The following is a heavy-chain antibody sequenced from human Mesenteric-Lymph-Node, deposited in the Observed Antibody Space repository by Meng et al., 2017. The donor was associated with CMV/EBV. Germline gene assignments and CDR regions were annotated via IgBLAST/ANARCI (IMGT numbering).Heavy chain of an antibody. CDR2: VNTDGSIT. Sequence: VGQGGAGVGLVGPWGCLGLCFVDSGFTFTCYGRLWVSQVPVEALVWVSRVNTDGSITAYTDSEKGQVTISRDNAKNTLELKLRGLRDDDSAVYYCIRDLVGQRDDWGQGTLVTVSS. CDR1: GFTFTCYG. J-gene: IGHJ4*02. V-gene: IGHV3-74*01. D-gene: IGHD3/OR15-3a*01. CDR3: IRDLVGQRDD.